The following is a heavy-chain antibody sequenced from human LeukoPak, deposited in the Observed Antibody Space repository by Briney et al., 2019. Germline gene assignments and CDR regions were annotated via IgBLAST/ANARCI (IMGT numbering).Heavy chain of an antibody. V-gene: IGHV3-30-3*01. Sequence: GSLRLSCAASGFTFSSYAMHWVRKAPGKGLEWVAVISYDGSNKYYADSVKGRFTISRDNSKNTLYLQMNSLRAEDTAVYYCARDTRHDYGDYYADYWGQGTLVTVSS. CDR2: ISYDGSNK. D-gene: IGHD4-17*01. J-gene: IGHJ4*02. CDR3: ARDTRHDYGDYYADY. CDR1: GFTFSSYA.